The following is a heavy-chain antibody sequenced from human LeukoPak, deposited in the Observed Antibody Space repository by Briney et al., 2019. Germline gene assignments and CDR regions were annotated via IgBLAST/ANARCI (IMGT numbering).Heavy chain of an antibody. CDR2: IYPGDSDT. D-gene: IGHD2-15*01. CDR1: GYSFRDYW. V-gene: IGHV5-51*01. Sequence: GESLKISCKGFGYSFRDYWIGWVRQMPGRGLEWMGIIYPGDSDTRYSPSFQGQVTISADKSISTAYLQWSSLKASDTAMYYCARLSSRRAFDIWGQGTMVTVSS. CDR3: ARLSSRRAFDI. J-gene: IGHJ3*02.